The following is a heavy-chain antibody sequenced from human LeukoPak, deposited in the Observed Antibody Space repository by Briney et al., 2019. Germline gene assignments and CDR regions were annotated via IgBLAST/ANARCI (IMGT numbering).Heavy chain of an antibody. V-gene: IGHV1-46*01. CDR3: ARGVVDNYYYYYYMDV. CDR1: GYTFTSYY. Sequence: GASVKVSCKASGYTFTSYYMHWVRQAPGQGLEWMGIINPSGGSTSYAQKFQGRVTMTRDMSTSTVYMELSSLRSEDTAVYYCARGVVDNYYYYYYMDVWGKGTTVTVSS. J-gene: IGHJ6*03. D-gene: IGHD2-15*01. CDR2: INPSGGST.